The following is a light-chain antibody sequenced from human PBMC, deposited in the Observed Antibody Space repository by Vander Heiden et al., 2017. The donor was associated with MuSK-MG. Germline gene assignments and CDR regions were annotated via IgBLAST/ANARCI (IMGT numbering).Light chain of an antibody. J-gene: IGLJ1*01. V-gene: IGLV2-14*03. CDR1: SGDVCGFND. Sequence: QSALTQPASVSGSPGQSITISCTGTSGDVCGFNDVAWYQQHTARAPQLVIDNVSYRPSGISVRFSGSNSARSASLPISGLQAEDEADYCCSPYTTAGTLFFGTGTWVTVL. CDR2: NVS. CDR3: SPYTTAGTLF.